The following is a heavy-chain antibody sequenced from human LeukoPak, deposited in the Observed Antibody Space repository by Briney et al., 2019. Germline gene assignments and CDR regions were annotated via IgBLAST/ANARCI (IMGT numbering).Heavy chain of an antibody. CDR1: GYIFTGYY. CDR3: ARADYDILTSFPPFDY. V-gene: IGHV1-2*02. J-gene: IGHJ4*02. CDR2: INPNGGGT. D-gene: IGHD3-9*01. Sequence: GSVKVSCKASGYIFTGYYVNWVRQAPGQGLEWVGWINPNGGGTNYAQKFQGRVTMTRDTSISTAYMELSRLRSDDTAVYYCARADYDILTSFPPFDYWGQGTLVTVSS.